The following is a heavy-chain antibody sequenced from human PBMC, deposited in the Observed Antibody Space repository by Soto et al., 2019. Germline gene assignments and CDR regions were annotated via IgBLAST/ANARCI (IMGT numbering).Heavy chain of an antibody. CDR2: ISYSGRT. J-gene: IGHJ4*02. Sequence: SVTQALRCCVYGGSITGSVGNWIRQREGEGLKWIGEISYSGRTSYNPSLKPRVTVSVDTARTQFSLNLTSVTDADTAFYFCARFPLPARGWGPWIHLYYDSWGRGAPVPVSS. CDR3: ARFPLPARGWGPWIHLYYDS. V-gene: IGHV4-34*01. CDR1: GGSITGSV. D-gene: IGHD3-16*01.